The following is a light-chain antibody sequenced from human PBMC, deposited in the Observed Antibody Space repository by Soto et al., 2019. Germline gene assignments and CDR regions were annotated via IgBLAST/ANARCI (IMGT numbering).Light chain of an antibody. CDR2: GAS. Sequence: EIVLTQSPGTLSLSPGDRVTLSCRASQSVSSYLAWHQQKPGQAPRLLIYGASNRATGVPDRFSGSGSGTDFSLTFSRLEPEDFAVYYCQQYVSSPLTFGGGTKVEIK. V-gene: IGKV3-20*01. CDR3: QQYVSSPLT. J-gene: IGKJ4*01. CDR1: QSVSSY.